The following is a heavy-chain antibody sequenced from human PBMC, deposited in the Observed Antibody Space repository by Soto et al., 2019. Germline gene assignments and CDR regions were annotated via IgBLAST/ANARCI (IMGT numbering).Heavy chain of an antibody. Sequence: EVQLVESGGGLVQPGGSLRLSCAGSGFTFSSDWMHWLRQDPGKGLVWVSRLNKDGTIANYADAVKGRFTISRDNAKNTLFLQMKSLTAEDTGLYDCARGPFGWYGFDYWGQGTVVTVSS. CDR1: GFTFSSDW. CDR3: ARGPFGWYGFDY. D-gene: IGHD6-19*01. J-gene: IGHJ4*02. V-gene: IGHV3-74*01. CDR2: LNKDGTIA.